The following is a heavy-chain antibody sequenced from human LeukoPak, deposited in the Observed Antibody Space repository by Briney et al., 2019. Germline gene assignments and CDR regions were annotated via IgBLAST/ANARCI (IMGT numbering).Heavy chain of an antibody. J-gene: IGHJ6*03. D-gene: IGHD2-2*01. Sequence: SVKVSCKASGGTFSSHAIAWVRQAPGQGPEWMGGIIPISGAADYAQKFQGRVTITTDQSTSTAYMELSSLTSDDTAVYYCARGLQYQLLKALRYYYMDVWGEGTTVTVSS. CDR1: GGTFSSHA. V-gene: IGHV1-69*05. CDR3: ARGLQYQLLKALRYYYMDV. CDR2: IIPISGAA.